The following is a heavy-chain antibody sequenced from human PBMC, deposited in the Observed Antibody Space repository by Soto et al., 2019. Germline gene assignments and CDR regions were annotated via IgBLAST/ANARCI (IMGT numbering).Heavy chain of an antibody. CDR1: GGSISSGGYY. D-gene: IGHD5-12*01. V-gene: IGHV4-31*03. Sequence: QVQLQESGPGLVKPAQTLSLTCTVTGGSISSGGYYWSWIRQHPGQGLEWIGYIYYSGSTYYNPSLKSRVPISVDTSKNQFSLKLRSVTAAATAGSYCARTPTNWGQVTLVTVSS. J-gene: IGHJ4*02. CDR2: IYYSGST. CDR3: ARTPTN.